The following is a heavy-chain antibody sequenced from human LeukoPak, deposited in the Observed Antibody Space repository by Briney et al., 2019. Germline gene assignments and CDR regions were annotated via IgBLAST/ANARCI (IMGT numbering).Heavy chain of an antibody. CDR1: GYTLTELS. J-gene: IGHJ5*02. CDR2: FDPEDGET. D-gene: IGHD3-10*01. V-gene: IGHV1-24*01. CDR3: ASSQDWFGEFANWFDP. Sequence: ASVKVSCKVSGYTLTELSMHWVRQAPGKGLEWMGGFDPEDGETIYAQKFQGRVTMTEDTSTDTAYMELSSLRSDDTAVYYCASSQDWFGEFANWFDPWGQGTLVTVSS.